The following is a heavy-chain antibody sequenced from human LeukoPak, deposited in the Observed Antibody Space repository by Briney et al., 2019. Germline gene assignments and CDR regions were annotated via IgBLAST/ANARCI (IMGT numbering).Heavy chain of an antibody. Sequence: GGSLRLSRAASGFTFDDYAMHWVRQAPGKGLEWVSGITWNSGSIGYADSVKGRFTISRDNAKNSLYLQMNSLRAEDTALYYCAKDKYSSSWYYFDYWGQGTLVTVSS. V-gene: IGHV3-9*01. D-gene: IGHD6-13*01. J-gene: IGHJ4*02. CDR1: GFTFDDYA. CDR2: ITWNSGSI. CDR3: AKDKYSSSWYYFDY.